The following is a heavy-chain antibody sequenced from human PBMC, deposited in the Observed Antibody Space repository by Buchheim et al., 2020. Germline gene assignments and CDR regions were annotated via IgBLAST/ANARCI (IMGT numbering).Heavy chain of an antibody. D-gene: IGHD3-3*01. V-gene: IGHV4-39*01. CDR2: IYYSGST. J-gene: IGHJ6*02. CDR3: ARLEPHWRETYYDFWSGYQRPDDYYYGMDV. Sequence: QLQLQESGPGLVKPSETLSLTCTVSGGSISSSSYYWGWIRQPPGKGLEWIGSIYYSGSTYYNPSLKSRVTISVDTSKNQFSLKLSSVTAADTAVYYCARLEPHWRETYYDFWSGYQRPDDYYYGMDVWGQGTT. CDR1: GGSISSSSYY.